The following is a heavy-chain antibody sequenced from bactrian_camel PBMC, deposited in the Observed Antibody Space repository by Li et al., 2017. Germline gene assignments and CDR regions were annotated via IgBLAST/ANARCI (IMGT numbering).Heavy chain of an antibody. V-gene: IGHV3-2*01. J-gene: IGHJ7*01. Sequence: HVQLVESGGGSVQTGGSLRLSCAASVFTFSGVYMMWVRQAPGKGLEWVSSVWLDGSITYCASVKGRFTISRDNAKNTVYLQMNSLKSEDTALYYCATRYGGLPYLEYWGSGTQVTVS. D-gene: IGHD5*01. CDR2: VWLDGSIT. CDR1: VFTFSGVY.